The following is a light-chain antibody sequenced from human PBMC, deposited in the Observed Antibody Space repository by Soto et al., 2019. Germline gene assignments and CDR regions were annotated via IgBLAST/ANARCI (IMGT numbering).Light chain of an antibody. CDR2: MGS. J-gene: IGKJ2*01. CDR1: QTLLDTNGHSY. Sequence: DIVMTHSPLSLPFTPGEHACISCRSSQTLLDTNGHSYLDWYLQRPGQSPQLLVYMGSSRASGVPDRVIGSGSCTSVSVTITRVAAGEVGFDYGIHVIDAPYSFGQGTKLEIK. CDR3: IHVIDAPYS. V-gene: IGKV2-28*01.